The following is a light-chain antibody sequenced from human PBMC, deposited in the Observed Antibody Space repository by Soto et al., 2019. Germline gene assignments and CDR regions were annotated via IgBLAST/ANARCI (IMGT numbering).Light chain of an antibody. CDR2: EVS. J-gene: IGLJ1*01. CDR1: SSDVGSYNL. Sequence: QSVLTQPASVSGSPGQSITICCTGSSSDVGSYNLVSWYQQHPGKAPKLMIYEVSKRPSGVSNRFSGSKSGNTASLTISGLQAVDEGDYYCCSYAGSSTFVYVFGTGTKVTVL. CDR3: CSYAGSSTFVYV. V-gene: IGLV2-23*02.